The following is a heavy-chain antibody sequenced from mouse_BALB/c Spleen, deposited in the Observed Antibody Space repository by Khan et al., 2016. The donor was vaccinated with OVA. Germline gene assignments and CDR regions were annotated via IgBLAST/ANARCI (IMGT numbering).Heavy chain of an antibody. CDR2: ISYSGRT. V-gene: IGHV3-2*02. D-gene: IGHD3-3*01. Sequence: EVQLQESGPGLVKPSQSLSLTCTVTGYSITSDYAWNWIRQFPGNKLEWMGYISYSGRTSYTPSLKSRISITRDTSKNQFFLQLNSVTTEETATYDSAGGRAYWGQGTLITVSA. CDR1: GYSITSDYA. CDR3: AGGRAY. J-gene: IGHJ3*01.